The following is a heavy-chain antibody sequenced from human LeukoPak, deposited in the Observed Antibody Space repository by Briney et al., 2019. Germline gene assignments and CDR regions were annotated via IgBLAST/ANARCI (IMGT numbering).Heavy chain of an antibody. D-gene: IGHD3-22*01. CDR3: ARETYYYDSSGYYDY. Sequence: SGGSLRLSCAASGFTVSSNYMSWVRQAPGKGLEWVSVIYSGGSTYYADSVKGRFTISRDNSKNTLYLQMNSLRAEDTAVYYCARETYYYDSSGYYDYWGQGTLVTVSS. J-gene: IGHJ4*02. CDR2: IYSGGST. CDR1: GFTVSSNY. V-gene: IGHV3-53*01.